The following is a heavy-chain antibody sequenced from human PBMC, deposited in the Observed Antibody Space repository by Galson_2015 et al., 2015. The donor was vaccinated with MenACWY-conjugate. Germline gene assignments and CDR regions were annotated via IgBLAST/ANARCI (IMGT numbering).Heavy chain of an antibody. CDR1: GGTFSSYA. J-gene: IGHJ4*01. CDR2: IIPILGIA. D-gene: IGHD5-24*01. V-gene: IGHV1-69*04. CDR3: ARAGHNHYFDH. Sequence: SVKVSCKASGGTFSSYAISWVRQAPGQGLEWMGRIIPILGIANYAQKFQGRVTITADKSTSTAYMELSSLRSEDTAVYYCARAGHNHYFDHWGHATPVPVSS.